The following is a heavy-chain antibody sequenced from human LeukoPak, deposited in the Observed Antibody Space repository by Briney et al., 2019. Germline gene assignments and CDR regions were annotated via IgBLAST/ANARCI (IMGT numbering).Heavy chain of an antibody. CDR2: IYDSGST. V-gene: IGHV4-59*12. CDR3: ARDGPSTRSDYYYMDV. D-gene: IGHD4-11*01. J-gene: IGHJ6*03. Sequence: SETLSLTCTLSGGSISSYYWSWIRQRPGEGLEWIGYIYDSGSTNYNPSLKGRVTISVDTSKNQFSLKLSSVTAADTAVYYCARDGPSTRSDYYYMDVWGKGTTVTVSS. CDR1: GGSISSYY.